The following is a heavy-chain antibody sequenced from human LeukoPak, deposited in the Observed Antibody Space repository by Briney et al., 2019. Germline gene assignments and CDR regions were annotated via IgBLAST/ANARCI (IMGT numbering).Heavy chain of an antibody. CDR1: GGTFSSYA. D-gene: IGHD6-13*01. CDR2: IIPIFGTA. V-gene: IGHV1-69*05. CDR3: ASSRAYSSSWYVPSGY. J-gene: IGHJ4*02. Sequence: SVKVSCKASGGTFSSYAISWVRQAPGQGLEWMGGIIPIFGTANYAQKFQGRVTITTDESTSTAYMELSSLRSEDTAVYYCASSRAYSSSWYVPSGYWGQGTLVTVSS.